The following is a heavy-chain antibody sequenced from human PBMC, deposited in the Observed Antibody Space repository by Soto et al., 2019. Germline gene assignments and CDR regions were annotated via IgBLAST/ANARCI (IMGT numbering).Heavy chain of an antibody. CDR3: ASPIELDSSGWHKNDAFDI. D-gene: IGHD6-19*01. V-gene: IGHV1-2*02. J-gene: IGHJ3*02. Sequence: GASVKVSCRASGYTFTGYYMHWVRQAPGQGLEWMGWINPNSGGTNYAQKFQGRVTMTRDTSISTAYMELSRLRSDDTAVYNRASPIELDSSGWHKNDAFDICGQGTMVTVSS. CDR2: INPNSGGT. CDR1: GYTFTGYY.